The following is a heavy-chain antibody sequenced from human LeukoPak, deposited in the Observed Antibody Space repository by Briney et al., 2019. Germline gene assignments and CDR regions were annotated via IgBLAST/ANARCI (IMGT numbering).Heavy chain of an antibody. CDR1: GGTFSSYA. CDR3: ARDLRYYYDSSGYYYFDP. J-gene: IGHJ5*02. D-gene: IGHD3-22*01. Sequence: SVKVSCKASGGTFSSYAMSWVRQAPGQGLEWMGRIIHIFGTANYAQKFQGRVTITTDESTSTAYMELSSLRSEDTAVYYCARDLRYYYDSSGYYYFDPWGQGTLVTVSS. CDR2: IIHIFGTA. V-gene: IGHV1-69*05.